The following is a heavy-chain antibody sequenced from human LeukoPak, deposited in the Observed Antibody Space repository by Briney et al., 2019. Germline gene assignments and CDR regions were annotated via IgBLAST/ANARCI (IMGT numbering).Heavy chain of an antibody. Sequence: HGESLKISCKGSGYSFTSYWISWVRQMPGKGLVWMGIIYPGDSDTRYSPSFQGQVTISADKSISTAYLQWSSLKASDTAMYYCARQGGSGDGLTFLGVWGQGTLVTVSS. CDR3: ARQGGSGDGLTFLGV. D-gene: IGHD5-24*01. J-gene: IGHJ4*02. V-gene: IGHV5-51*01. CDR2: IYPGDSDT. CDR1: GYSFTSYW.